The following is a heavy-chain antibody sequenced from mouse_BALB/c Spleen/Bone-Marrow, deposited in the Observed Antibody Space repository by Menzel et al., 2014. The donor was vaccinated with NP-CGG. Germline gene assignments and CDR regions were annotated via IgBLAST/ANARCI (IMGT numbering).Heavy chain of an antibody. V-gene: IGHV1S135*01. D-gene: IGHD2-1*01. CDR2: IDPYNGGT. CDR3: AREDYGKGFAY. Sequence: VQLKESGPELVKPGASVKVSCKASGYAFTSYNMYWVKQSHGKSLEWIGHIDPYNGGTSYNQKFKGKATLTVDKSSSTAYMHLSSLTSEDSAVYYCAREDYGKGFAYWGQGTLVTVSA. CDR1: GYAFTSYN. J-gene: IGHJ3*01.